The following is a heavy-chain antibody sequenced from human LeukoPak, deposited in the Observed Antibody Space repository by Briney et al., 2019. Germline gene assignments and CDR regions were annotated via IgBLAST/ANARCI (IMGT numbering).Heavy chain of an antibody. CDR1: GFPLRDAR. Sequence: GGSLRLSCAVSGFPLRDARMNWVRQAPGKGLEWVGRIRRSAYGAPTDYAAPVKGRFIITRDDPRNMLYLQMNSLKTEDTAVYFCTSGYSVARHDHYWGPGTPVIVSS. V-gene: IGHV3-15*07. CDR2: IRRSAYGAPT. D-gene: IGHD5/OR15-5a*01. J-gene: IGHJ4*02. CDR3: TSGYSVARHDHY.